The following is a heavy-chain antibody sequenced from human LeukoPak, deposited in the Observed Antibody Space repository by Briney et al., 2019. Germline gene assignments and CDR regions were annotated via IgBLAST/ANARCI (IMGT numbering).Heavy chain of an antibody. CDR1: GFTFNNYV. CDR2: ISASAAMT. CDR3: AKDRSIGTYYTFDH. J-gene: IGHJ4*02. V-gene: IGHV3-23*01. Sequence: GGSLRLSCEASGFTFNNYVMTWVRQAPGKGLEWVSSISASAAMTYYADSVKGRFTVSRDNSNNRLYLQMSGLTAADTAVYYCAKDRSIGTYYTFDHWGQGTLVAVSS. D-gene: IGHD1-26*01.